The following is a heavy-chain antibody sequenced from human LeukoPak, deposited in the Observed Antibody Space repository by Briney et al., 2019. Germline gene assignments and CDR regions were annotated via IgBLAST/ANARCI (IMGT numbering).Heavy chain of an antibody. CDR1: GFTFSSYT. Sequence: GGSLRLSCAASGFTFSSYTMKWVRQTPGKGLEWVSSISSSSSYIYQADSVKGRFTISRDNAKNSLYLQMNSLRAEDTAVYYCARDQGSGINYYYYYMDVWGKGTTVTVSS. V-gene: IGHV3-21*01. D-gene: IGHD3-10*01. CDR3: ARDQGSGINYYYYYMDV. CDR2: ISSSSSYI. J-gene: IGHJ6*03.